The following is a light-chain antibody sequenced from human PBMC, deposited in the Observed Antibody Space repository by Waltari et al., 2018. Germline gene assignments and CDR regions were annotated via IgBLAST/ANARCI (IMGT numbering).Light chain of an antibody. Sequence: EIVLTQSPGTLSLSPGERATLSCRASQSVSRALAWYQQNPGQAPRLLIYVASNRATGIPDRFSGSGSGKDFSLIISRLEPEDFAVYYCQHYVSLPVTFGQGTKVEIK. CDR3: QHYVSLPVT. V-gene: IGKV3-20*01. CDR2: VAS. J-gene: IGKJ1*01. CDR1: QSVSRA.